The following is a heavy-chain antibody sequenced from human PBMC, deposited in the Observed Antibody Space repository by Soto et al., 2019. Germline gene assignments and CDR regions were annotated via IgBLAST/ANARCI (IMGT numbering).Heavy chain of an antibody. CDR2: ISAYNGNT. CDR3: ARDLAVGLVDY. D-gene: IGHD6-19*01. J-gene: IGHJ4*02. CDR1: GYTFTSYG. Sequence: QVQLVQSGAEVKKPGASVKVSCKASGYTFTSYGISWVRQAPGQGLEWMGWISAYNGNTKSAQKLQGRVTMTTDTPPSTAHMELRSLRYDDTAVYYCARDLAVGLVDYWGQGTLVTVSS. V-gene: IGHV1-18*01.